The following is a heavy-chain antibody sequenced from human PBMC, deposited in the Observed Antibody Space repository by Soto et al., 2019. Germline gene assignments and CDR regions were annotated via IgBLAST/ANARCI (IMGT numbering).Heavy chain of an antibody. V-gene: IGHV4-59*12. D-gene: IGHD1-20*01. CDR1: GGCISSYY. Sequence: SETVSLTCTVSGGCISSYYWSWIRQPPGKGLEWIGYIYYSGSTYYNPSLKSRVTISVDTSKNQFSLKLSSVTAADTAVYYCARVGGINWFDPWGQGTLVTVSS. CDR3: ARVGGINWFDP. J-gene: IGHJ5*02. CDR2: IYYSGST.